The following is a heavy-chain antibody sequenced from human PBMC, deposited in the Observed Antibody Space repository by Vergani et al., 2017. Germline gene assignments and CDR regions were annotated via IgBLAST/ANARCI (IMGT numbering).Heavy chain of an antibody. D-gene: IGHD3/OR15-3a*01. CDR3: ARGLLGTGTVDY. CDR1: GFTFSSYG. J-gene: IGHJ4*02. V-gene: IGHV3-23*04. CDR2: ISGSGGST. Sequence: VQLVESGGGVVQPGRSLRLSCAASGFTFSSYGMHWVRQAPGKGLEWVSAISGSGGSTYYADSVKGRFTISRDNSKNTLYLQMNSLRAEDTAVYYCARGLLGTGTVDYWGQGTLVTVSS.